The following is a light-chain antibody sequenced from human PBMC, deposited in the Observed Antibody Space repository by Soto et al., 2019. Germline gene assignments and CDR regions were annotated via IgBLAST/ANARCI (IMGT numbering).Light chain of an antibody. CDR3: QQRSDWPLT. CDR1: QTVYNY. J-gene: IGKJ1*01. CDR2: DVS. V-gene: IGKV3-11*01. Sequence: VVLTQSPATLSLSPGERATLSCRASQTVYNYFAWYQQKPGQAPRLLIYDVSNRATGIPARFSGSGYGTDFTLTNSSLEPEDFAVYYCQQRSDWPLTFGQGTKVDIK.